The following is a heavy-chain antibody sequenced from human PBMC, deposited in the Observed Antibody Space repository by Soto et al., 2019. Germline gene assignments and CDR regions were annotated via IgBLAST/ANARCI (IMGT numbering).Heavy chain of an antibody. D-gene: IGHD3-10*02. CDR3: ARLSSGERLNFDY. V-gene: IGHV4-31*03. Sequence: QVQLQESGPRLVKPSQTLSLTCTISKASNSSGGYYWSWHSQHPGKGLEWIGYIYYSGSTYYNPSLKIRVTISLDTSKNQFSLKLSSVTAADTVMYYCARLSSGERLNFDYWGQGTLVTVSS. CDR2: IYYSGST. CDR1: KASNSSGGYY. J-gene: IGHJ4*02.